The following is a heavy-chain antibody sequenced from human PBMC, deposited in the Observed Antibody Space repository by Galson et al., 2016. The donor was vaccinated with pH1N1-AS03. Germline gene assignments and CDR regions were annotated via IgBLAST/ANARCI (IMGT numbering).Heavy chain of an antibody. J-gene: IGHJ4*02. CDR2: ISPGNGNT. V-gene: IGHV1-3*01. Sequence: SVKVSCKASGYNFINYAIHWVRQAPGQSLEWMGRISPGNGNTQFSQKFQGKVTLTRDTSATTAYMELSSLRSEDTAVYYCAKVGYNDYEHDYWGQGTLVTVSS. CDR1: GYNFINYA. CDR3: AKVGYNDYEHDY. D-gene: IGHD5-12*01.